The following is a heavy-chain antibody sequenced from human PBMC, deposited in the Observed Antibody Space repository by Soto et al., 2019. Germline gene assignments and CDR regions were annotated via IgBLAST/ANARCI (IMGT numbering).Heavy chain of an antibody. D-gene: IGHD2-21*02. CDR1: GGTVASSHW. CDR2: VYHTGDT. CDR3: AREIVTAGGNNYFDP. V-gene: IGHV4-4*02. Sequence: SETLYLTCGVSGGTVASSHWWSWVRQSPGGGLEWIGNVYHTGDTNFNPSLQSRVTISVDKSNNQFSLRLNSLTAADTAVYFCAREIVTAGGNNYFDPWGPGTLVTVS. J-gene: IGHJ5*02.